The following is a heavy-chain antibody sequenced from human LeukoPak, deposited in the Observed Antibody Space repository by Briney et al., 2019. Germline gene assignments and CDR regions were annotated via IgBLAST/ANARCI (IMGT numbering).Heavy chain of an antibody. Sequence: SETLSLTCTVSGDSISTYYWSWIRQPPGKGLEWIGYIRYSGSANYNPSLRSRVTISIDTSKNQFSLKLSSVTAADTAVYHCARLVYDSRGYYFEYWGQGTLVTVSS. D-gene: IGHD3-22*01. CDR2: IRYSGSA. J-gene: IGHJ4*02. CDR3: ARLVYDSRGYYFEY. V-gene: IGHV4-59*08. CDR1: GDSISTYY.